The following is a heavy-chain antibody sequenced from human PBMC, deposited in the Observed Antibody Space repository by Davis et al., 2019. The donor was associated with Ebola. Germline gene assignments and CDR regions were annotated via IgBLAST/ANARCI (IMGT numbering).Heavy chain of an antibody. D-gene: IGHD6-19*01. CDR1: GFTYSNYA. V-gene: IGHV3-23*01. CDR3: AKDTSNVWFDV. Sequence: GESLKISCAASGFTYSNYAMHWVRQAPGKGLEWVSAISGNGGTTYYADSVKGRFTISRDNSKNTLHLQMNSLRVEDTAIYYCAKDTSNVWFDVWGQGTMVTVAS. J-gene: IGHJ3*01. CDR2: ISGNGGTT.